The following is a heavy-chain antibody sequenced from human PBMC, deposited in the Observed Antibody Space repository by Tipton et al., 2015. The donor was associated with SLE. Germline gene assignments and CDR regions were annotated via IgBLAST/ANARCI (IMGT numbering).Heavy chain of an antibody. Sequence: SLRLSCAASGFTFSSYGMHWVRQAPGKGLEWVAFIRYDGSNKYYADSVKGRFTISRDNSKNTLYLQMNSLRAEDTAVYYCAKDPPTRTYYFDYWGQGTLVTVSS. CDR3: AKDPPTRTYYFDY. CDR2: IRYDGSNK. V-gene: IGHV3-30*02. CDR1: GFTFSSYG. J-gene: IGHJ4*02. D-gene: IGHD1-7*01.